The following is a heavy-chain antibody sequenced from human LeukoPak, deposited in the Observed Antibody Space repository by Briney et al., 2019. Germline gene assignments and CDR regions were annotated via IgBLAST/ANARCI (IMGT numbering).Heavy chain of an antibody. CDR1: GFTFSSYS. Sequence: GGSLRLSCAASGFTFSSYSMNWVRQAPGKGLEWVSSVSSSSSYIYYEDPVKSRFTTSRNNANNSLYLQMNSLRAEDTAVYYCARGAVTTAKDYWGQGTLVTVSS. V-gene: IGHV3-21*01. CDR2: VSSSSSYI. CDR3: ARGAVTTAKDY. J-gene: IGHJ4*02. D-gene: IGHD4-17*01.